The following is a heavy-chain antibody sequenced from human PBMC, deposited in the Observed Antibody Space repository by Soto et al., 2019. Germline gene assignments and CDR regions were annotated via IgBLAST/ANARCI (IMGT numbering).Heavy chain of an antibody. CDR2: IYTSGST. J-gene: IGHJ6*02. Sequence: SETLSLTCFVSGGSISSYYWSWIRQPAGKGLEWIGRIYTSGSTNYNPSLKSRVTMSVDTSKNQFSLKLSSVTAADTAVYYCARVIGGYCSSTSCYKYYYGMDVWGQGTTVTVSS. V-gene: IGHV4-4*07. D-gene: IGHD2-2*02. CDR1: GGSISSYY. CDR3: ARVIGGYCSSTSCYKYYYGMDV.